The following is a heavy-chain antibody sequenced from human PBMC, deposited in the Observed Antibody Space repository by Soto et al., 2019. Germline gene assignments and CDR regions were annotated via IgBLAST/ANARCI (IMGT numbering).Heavy chain of an antibody. CDR3: ARRATTSAGYFDL. V-gene: IGHV3-7*01. J-gene: IGHJ2*01. CDR2: IKQDGSEK. CDR1: GFNFSHSW. D-gene: IGHD1-26*01. Sequence: GYLSLSCAASGFNFSHSWMSWVGQAPGKGLEWVANIKQDGSEKNYKDSVKGRLTIPRDNAKNSLSLQMNSLRAEDTAVYYCARRATTSAGYFDLWGRGTLVTVSS.